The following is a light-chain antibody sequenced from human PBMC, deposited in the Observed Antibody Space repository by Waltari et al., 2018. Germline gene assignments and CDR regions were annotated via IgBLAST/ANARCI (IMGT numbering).Light chain of an antibody. J-gene: IGLJ1*01. CDR2: DNN. V-gene: IGLV1-51*01. Sequence: QSVLTQPPSVSAAPGQKVTICCSGSSSNIGNNNVSWYQQRPGTAPKLLIYDNNNRPSAIPARFSCAKSGMSATLDITRLQTGDEADYYCAAWDTSLNSYVFGTGTEVTVL. CDR1: SSNIGNNN. CDR3: AAWDTSLNSYV.